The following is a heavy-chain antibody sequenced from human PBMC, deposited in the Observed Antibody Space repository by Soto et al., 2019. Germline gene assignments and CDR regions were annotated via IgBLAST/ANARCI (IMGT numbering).Heavy chain of an antibody. D-gene: IGHD3-22*01. J-gene: IGHJ4*02. CDR2: IIPIFGTA. CDR3: ARGWGYDSNDFYYSY. Sequence: QVQLVQSGAEVRKPGSSVKVSCKASGGTFSRHAISWVRQAPGQGLEWMGGIIPIFGTANHAQKCQGRVTIIAGEYTSTVDMELSSLRSEDTAMYYCARGWGYDSNDFYYSYWGQGTLVIVSS. V-gene: IGHV1-69*01. CDR1: GGTFSRHA.